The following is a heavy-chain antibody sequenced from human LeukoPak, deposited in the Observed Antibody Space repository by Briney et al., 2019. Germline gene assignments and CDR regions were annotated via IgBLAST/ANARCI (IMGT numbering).Heavy chain of an antibody. CDR1: GGSISSSSYY. CDR2: VDYTGST. Sequence: SETLSLTCTVSGGSISSSSYYWGWIRQPPGKGLEWIGSVDYTGSTYYNPSLMSRVTISRDTSKNHFSLRLSSVTAADTAVYYCARHPTYTSGWYGVDYWGQGTLVTVSS. J-gene: IGHJ4*02. D-gene: IGHD6-19*01. V-gene: IGHV4-39*01. CDR3: ARHPTYTSGWYGVDY.